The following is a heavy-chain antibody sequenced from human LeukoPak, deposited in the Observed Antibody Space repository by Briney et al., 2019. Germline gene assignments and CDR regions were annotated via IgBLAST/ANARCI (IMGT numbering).Heavy chain of an antibody. Sequence: SETLSLTCTVSGGSISSSGYYWGWIRQLPGKGLEWVGSIYYSGSTYYNPSLKSRVTISVDTSKNQFSLKLSSVTAADTAVYYCARVLLWFGELSSYYYGMDVWGQGTTVTVSS. CDR1: GGSISSSGYY. J-gene: IGHJ6*02. CDR3: ARVLLWFGELSSYYYGMDV. V-gene: IGHV4-39*01. D-gene: IGHD3-10*01. CDR2: IYYSGST.